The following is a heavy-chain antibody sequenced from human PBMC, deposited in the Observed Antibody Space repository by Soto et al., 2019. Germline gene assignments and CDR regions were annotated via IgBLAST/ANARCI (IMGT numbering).Heavy chain of an antibody. D-gene: IGHD4-17*01. CDR1: GGTFSSYA. CDR2: IIPIFGTA. CDR3: ARGDGGYPARWFDP. J-gene: IGHJ5*02. Sequence: QVQLVQSGAEVKKPGSSVKVSCKASGGTFSSYAISWVRQAPGQGLEWMGGIIPIFGTANYAQKFQGRVTITADESTSPAYRELSSLRSEDTAVYYCARGDGGYPARWFDPWGQGTLVTVSS. V-gene: IGHV1-69*12.